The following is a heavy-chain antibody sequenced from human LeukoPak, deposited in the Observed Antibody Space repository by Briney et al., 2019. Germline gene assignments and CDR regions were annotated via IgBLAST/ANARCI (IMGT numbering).Heavy chain of an antibody. CDR2: MNPKSGDT. J-gene: IGHJ4*02. D-gene: IGHD1-26*01. V-gene: IGHV1-8*03. CDR1: GYSFTNYD. Sequence: ASVKVSCKASGYSFTNYDINWVRQATGQGLEWMGWMNPKSGDTGYSQKFQGRVFITRDTSINTAYMELSSLGSDDTAVYYCAREVGRGFDYWGQGTLVTVSS. CDR3: AREVGRGFDY.